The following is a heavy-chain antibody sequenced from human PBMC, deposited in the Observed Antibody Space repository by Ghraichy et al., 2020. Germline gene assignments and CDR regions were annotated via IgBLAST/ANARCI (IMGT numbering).Heavy chain of an antibody. Sequence: SETLSLTCTVSGGSISSYYWSWIRQPPGKGLEWIGYIYYSGSTNYNPSLKSRVTISVDTSKNQFPLKLSSVTAADTAVYYCASATSYSSSRGRYFQHWGPSTLVTVSS. D-gene: IGHD6-13*01. CDR1: GGSISSYY. CDR3: ASATSYSSSRGRYFQH. CDR2: IYYSGST. J-gene: IGHJ1*01. V-gene: IGHV4-59*08.